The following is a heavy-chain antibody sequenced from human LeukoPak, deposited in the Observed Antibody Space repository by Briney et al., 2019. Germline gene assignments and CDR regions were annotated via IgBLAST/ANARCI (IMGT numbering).Heavy chain of an antibody. CDR1: GYTLTELS. J-gene: IGHJ5*02. CDR3: ARDNDNSDNWFDP. V-gene: IGHV1-3*01. CDR2: INAGNGNT. Sequence: ASVKVSCKVSGYTLTELSMHWVRQAPGQRLEWMGWINAGNGNTKYSQKFQGRVTITRDTSASTAYMELSSLRSEDTAVYYCARDNDNSDNWFDPWGQGTLVTVSS. D-gene: IGHD3-22*01.